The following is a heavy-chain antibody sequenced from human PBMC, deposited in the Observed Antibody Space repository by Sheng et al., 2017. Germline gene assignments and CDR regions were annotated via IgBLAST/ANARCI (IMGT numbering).Heavy chain of an antibody. Sequence: QVQLVQSGAEVKKPGASVKVPCKASGFTFTSYGFTWVRQAPGQGLEWMGWISANNGDTHYAQKVQDRVTLTTDTSTTTAYMELRSLSYDDTAVYYCARKPHQGALDIWGQGTVVTVSS. CDR2: ISANNGDT. J-gene: IGHJ3*02. V-gene: IGHV1-18*04. CDR1: GFTFTSYG. CDR3: ARKPHQGALDI.